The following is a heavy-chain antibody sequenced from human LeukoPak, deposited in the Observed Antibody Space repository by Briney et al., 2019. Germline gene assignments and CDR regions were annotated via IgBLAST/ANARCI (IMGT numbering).Heavy chain of an antibody. Sequence: SETLSLTCSVSGGSLSSYYWSWIRQPAGKGLEWIGRIYTTGSTDYNPPLKNRVTMSVDTSKNQFSLNLSSVTAADTAVYYCARDVRGWSGFDYWGQGTLVTVSS. V-gene: IGHV4-4*07. CDR3: ARDVRGWSGFDY. CDR1: GGSLSSYY. D-gene: IGHD3-3*01. CDR2: IYTTGST. J-gene: IGHJ4*02.